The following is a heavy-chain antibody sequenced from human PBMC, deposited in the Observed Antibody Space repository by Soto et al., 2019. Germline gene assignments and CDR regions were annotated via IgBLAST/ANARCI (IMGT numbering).Heavy chain of an antibody. CDR2: INHSGST. J-gene: IGHJ5*02. CDR3: ARAAGSLSGWYFAPMTDWFDP. Sequence: SETLSLTCAVYGGSFSGYYWSWIRQPPGKGLEWIGEINHSGSTNYNPSLKSRVTISVDTSKNQFSLKLSSVTAADTAVYYCARAAGSLSGWYFAPMTDWFDPWGQGTLVTVSS. V-gene: IGHV4-34*01. D-gene: IGHD6-19*01. CDR1: GGSFSGYY.